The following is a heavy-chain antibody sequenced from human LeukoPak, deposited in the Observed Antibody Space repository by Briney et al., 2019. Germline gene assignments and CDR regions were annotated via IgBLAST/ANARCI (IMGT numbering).Heavy chain of an antibody. V-gene: IGHV3-7*01. CDR2: IKYDGSLK. D-gene: IGHD3-22*01. Sequence: GRSLRLSCAASGFSFSSYWMAWVRQAPGKGLEWVANIKYDGSLKFYGGSVKGRFTISRDNTENSLYPEMNSLRVDDTALYFCASSHDSSGNDWGQGTMVTVSS. CDR1: GFSFSSYW. J-gene: IGHJ4*02. CDR3: ASSHDSSGND.